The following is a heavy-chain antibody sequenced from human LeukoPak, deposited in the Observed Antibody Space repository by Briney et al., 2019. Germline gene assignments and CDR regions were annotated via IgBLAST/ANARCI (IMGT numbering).Heavy chain of an antibody. CDR3: ASSKAPSATVVLPYYYYYMDV. CDR2: IIPFFDTA. CDR1: GGTFSKKA. D-gene: IGHD2-2*01. J-gene: IGHJ6*03. V-gene: IGHV1-69*05. Sequence: SVKVSCKASGGTFSKKAITWVRQAPGQGLEWMGGIIPFFDTANLAQKFQGRVTINTDESTSTTYMELSSLRSEDTAVYYCASSKAPSATVVLPYYYYYMDVWGKGTTVTVSS.